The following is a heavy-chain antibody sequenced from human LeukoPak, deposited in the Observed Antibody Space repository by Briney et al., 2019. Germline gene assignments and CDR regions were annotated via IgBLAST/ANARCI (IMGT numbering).Heavy chain of an antibody. CDR3: AKHTMIVVVIDAFDI. J-gene: IGHJ3*02. CDR2: ISGSGGST. Sequence: GGSLRLSCAASGFTFSSYSMNWVRQAPGKGLEWVSAISGSGGSTYYADSVKGRFTISRDNSKNTLYLQMNSLRAEDSAVYYCAKHTMIVVVIDAFDIWGQGTMVTVSS. CDR1: GFTFSSYS. D-gene: IGHD3-22*01. V-gene: IGHV3-23*01.